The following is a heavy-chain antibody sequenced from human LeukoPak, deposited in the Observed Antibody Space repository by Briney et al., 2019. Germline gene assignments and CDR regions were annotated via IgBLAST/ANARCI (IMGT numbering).Heavy chain of an antibody. CDR2: IYYSGNT. D-gene: IGHD3-22*01. CDR1: GGCISSGGNY. CDR3: AREKTAYYYDSSGYSEGAFDI. V-gene: IGHV4-31*03. J-gene: IGHJ3*02. Sequence: SETLSLTCTVSGGCISSGGNYWSWIRQHPGKGLEWIGYIYYSGNTQHNPSLKSRITISIDTSKSQFSLKLSSVTAADTAVYYCAREKTAYYYDSSGYSEGAFDIWGQGTMVTVSS.